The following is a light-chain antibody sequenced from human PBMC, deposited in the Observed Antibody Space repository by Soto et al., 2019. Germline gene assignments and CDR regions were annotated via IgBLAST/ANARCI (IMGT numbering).Light chain of an antibody. J-gene: IGKJ1*01. Sequence: DIQMTQSPSTLSASVGDRITITCRASQSISVWVAWYQQKPGKAPKLLIHDASRLQSGVPSRFSGSGFGTEFTLTISSLQPEDCATYFCQQYNTYWTFGQGTKVEIK. CDR1: QSISVW. V-gene: IGKV1-5*01. CDR2: DAS. CDR3: QQYNTYWT.